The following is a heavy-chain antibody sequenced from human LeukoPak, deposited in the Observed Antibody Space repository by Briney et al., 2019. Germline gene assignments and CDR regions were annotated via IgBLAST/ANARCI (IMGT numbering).Heavy chain of an antibody. J-gene: IGHJ4*02. V-gene: IGHV3-74*03. Sequence: GGSLRLSCVASGLPIASFAMHWVRQAPGKGLAWVSRINTDGSNTEYADSVKGRFTISRDNAKNTLFLEMDSLRDEDTAVYYCARDYYTSGDYWGQGTLVTVSS. CDR2: INTDGSNT. CDR1: GLPIASFA. CDR3: ARDYYTSGDY. D-gene: IGHD3-3*01.